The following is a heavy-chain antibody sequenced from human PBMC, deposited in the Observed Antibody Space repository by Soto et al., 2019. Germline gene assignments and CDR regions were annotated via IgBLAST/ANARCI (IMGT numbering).Heavy chain of an antibody. D-gene: IGHD6-19*01. V-gene: IGHV3-15*01. J-gene: IGHJ6*02. CDR1: GFTFTNAW. Sequence: PGGSLRLSCAASGFTFTNAWMSWVRQAPGKGLEWVARIKSKTDGGTTDYATPVKGRFTISRDDSKNTLYLQMNSLKTEDTAVYYCTTDYLSSGWFQNGMDVWGQGTTVTVSS. CDR3: TTDYLSSGWFQNGMDV. CDR2: IKSKTDGGTT.